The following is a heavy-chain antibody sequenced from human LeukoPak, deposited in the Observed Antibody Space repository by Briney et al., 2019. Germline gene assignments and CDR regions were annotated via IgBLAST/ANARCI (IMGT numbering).Heavy chain of an antibody. CDR1: GYTFTTSW. J-gene: IGHJ4*02. V-gene: IGHV5-51*01. CDR2: IYPGDSDT. Sequence: GGSLKISCKGFGYTFTTSWIGWVRQMPGKGLEWMGIIYPGDSDTRYSPSFQGQVTISVDKSISSAYLQWSSLKASDSAMYSCASNLYSSGYNFDQWGQGTLVTVSS. D-gene: IGHD3-22*01. CDR3: ASNLYSSGYNFDQ.